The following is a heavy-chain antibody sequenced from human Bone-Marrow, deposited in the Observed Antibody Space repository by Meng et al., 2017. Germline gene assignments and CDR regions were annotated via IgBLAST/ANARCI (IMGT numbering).Heavy chain of an antibody. CDR3: ARDFGDYYDSSGYYPRGYDY. CDR1: GYTFTGYY. V-gene: IGHV1-46*01. J-gene: IGHJ4*02. D-gene: IGHD3-22*01. CDR2: INPSGGST. Sequence: ASVKVSCKASGYTFTGYYMHWVRQAPGQGLEWMGIINPSGGSTSYAQKFQGRVTMTRDTSTSTVYMELSSLRSEDTAVYYCARDFGDYYDSSGYYPRGYDYWGQGTLVTVSS.